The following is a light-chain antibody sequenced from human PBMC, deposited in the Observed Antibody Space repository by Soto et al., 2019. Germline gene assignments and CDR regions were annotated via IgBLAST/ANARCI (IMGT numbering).Light chain of an antibody. CDR2: GVT. Sequence: QSVLTQPPSASGSPGQSVTFSCTGTSSDVGTYDYVSWYQQYPGKAPKLLIYGVTRRPSGVPDRFSASKSGNTASLTISGLQADDEADYYCCSYAGSYSYVFGTGTKVTVL. CDR1: SSDVGTYDY. CDR3: CSYAGSYSYV. V-gene: IGLV2-8*01. J-gene: IGLJ1*01.